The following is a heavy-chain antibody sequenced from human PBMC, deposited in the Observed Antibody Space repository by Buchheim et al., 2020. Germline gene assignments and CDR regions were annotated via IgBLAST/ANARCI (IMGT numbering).Heavy chain of an antibody. CDR1: GLTFSDYA. J-gene: IGHJ6*02. Sequence: EVQLLESGGDSVQPGESLRLSCVASGLTFSDYAMTWVRQAPGKGLEWVSAISGSGGSTYYADSVKGRFTISRDNSKNTLYLQMNSLRAEDTAVYYCAKALRAWFREPIDVWGQGTT. CDR3: AKALRAWFREPIDV. D-gene: IGHD3-10*01. V-gene: IGHV3-23*01. CDR2: ISGSGGST.